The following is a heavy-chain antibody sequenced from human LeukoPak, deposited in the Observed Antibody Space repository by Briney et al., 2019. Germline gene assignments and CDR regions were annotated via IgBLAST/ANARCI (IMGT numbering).Heavy chain of an antibody. V-gene: IGHV1-69*02. J-gene: IGHJ1*01. CDR3: AIPDWKLAAAGTRTAEYFQH. Sequence: SVTVSCKASGCTFSSYTISWVRQAPGQGLEWMGRIIPILGIANYAQKFQGRVTITADKSTSTAYMELSSLRSEDTAVYYCAIPDWKLAAAGTRTAEYFQHWGQGTLVTVSS. D-gene: IGHD6-13*01. CDR2: IIPILGIA. CDR1: GCTFSSYT.